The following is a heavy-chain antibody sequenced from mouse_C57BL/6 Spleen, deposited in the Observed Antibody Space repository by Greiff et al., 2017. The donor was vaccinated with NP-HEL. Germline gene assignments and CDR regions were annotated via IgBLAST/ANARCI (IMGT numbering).Heavy chain of an antibody. J-gene: IGHJ3*01. CDR1: GYTFTGYW. Sequence: VQLQQSGAELMKPGASVKLSCKATGYTFTGYWIEWVKQRPGHGLEWIGEILPGSGSTNYHEKFKGKATLTEDTTNNTAYMQLSSLTTEDSAIYYCAGGMVTKVWCAYWGQGTLVTVSA. CDR3: AGGMVTKVWCAY. V-gene: IGHV1-9*01. CDR2: ILPGSGST. D-gene: IGHD2-2*01.